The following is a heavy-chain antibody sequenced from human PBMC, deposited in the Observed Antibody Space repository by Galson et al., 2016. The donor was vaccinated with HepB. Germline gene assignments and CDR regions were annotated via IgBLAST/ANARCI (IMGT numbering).Heavy chain of an antibody. CDR1: GDSVSSSTAA. V-gene: IGHV6-1*01. CDR2: TQYRSKWES. Sequence: CAISGDSVSSSTAAWHWIRQSPSGGLEWLARTQYRSKWESHYADSVRSRVTVIPDTSKNLLTLQVNSVSPEDTAVYYCVKGPPAYHYYGMDVWGQGTPVTVSS. J-gene: IGHJ6*02. CDR3: VKGPPAYHYYGMDV.